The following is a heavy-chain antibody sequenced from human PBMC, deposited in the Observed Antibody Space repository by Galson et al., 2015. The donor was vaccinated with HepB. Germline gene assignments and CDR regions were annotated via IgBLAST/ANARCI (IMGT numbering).Heavy chain of an antibody. D-gene: IGHD6-13*01. J-gene: IGHJ6*03. V-gene: IGHV5-51*03. CDR1: GYSFTSYW. CDR3: ARRTIAAAGTDYYYYYMDV. CDR2: IYPGDSDT. Sequence: QSGAEVKKPGESLKISCKGSGYSFTSYWIGWVRQMPGKGLEWMGIIYPGDSDTRYSPSFQGQVTISADKSISTAYLQWSSLKASDTAMYYCARRTIAAAGTDYYYYYMDVWGKGTTVTVSS.